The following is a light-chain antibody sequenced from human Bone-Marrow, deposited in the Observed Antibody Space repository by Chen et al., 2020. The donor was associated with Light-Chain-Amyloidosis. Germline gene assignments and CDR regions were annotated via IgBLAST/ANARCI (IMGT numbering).Light chain of an antibody. J-gene: IGLJ2*01. CDR2: RRN. CDR3: SAGDGRLNTWV. V-gene: IGLV10-54*01. Sequence: QAGLTHPPSVSKGLRQTATLTGTGNSNTVGDQGPPWLQQHQGHPPKLLSYRRNNRPSGVSERVSASRSGTTASLTIVGLQTQDEAGYYCSAGDGRLNTWVCGGGSELAVL. CDR1: SNTVGDQG.